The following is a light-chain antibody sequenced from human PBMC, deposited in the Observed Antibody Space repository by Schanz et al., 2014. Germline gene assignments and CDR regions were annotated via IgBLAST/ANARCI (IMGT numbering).Light chain of an antibody. CDR3: QQRYQWPPLT. V-gene: IGKV3-15*01. Sequence: EIVMTQSPGTLSVSPGEGAALSCRASQNIGINLAWYQQKLGQAPRLLIYGASTRATGFPARFSGSGSGTEFTLTISSLQSEDFAIYYCQQRYQWPPLTFGGGTKVEI. CDR1: QNIGIN. CDR2: GAS. J-gene: IGKJ4*01.